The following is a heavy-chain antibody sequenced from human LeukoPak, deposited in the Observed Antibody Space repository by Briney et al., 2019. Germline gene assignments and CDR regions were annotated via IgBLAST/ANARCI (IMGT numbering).Heavy chain of an antibody. CDR2: IYSGGST. D-gene: IGHD4-17*01. CDR3: AGLRHGYYFDY. CDR1: GFTVSSNY. J-gene: IGHJ4*02. V-gene: IGHV3-53*01. Sequence: GGSLRLSCAASGFTVSSNYMSWVRQAPGKGLEWVSVIYSGGSTYYADSVKGRFTISRDNSKNTLYLQMSSLRAEDTAVYYCAGLRHGYYFDYWGQGTLVTVSS.